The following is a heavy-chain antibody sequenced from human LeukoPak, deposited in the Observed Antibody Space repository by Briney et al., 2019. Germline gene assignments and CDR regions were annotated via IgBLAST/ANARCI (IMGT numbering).Heavy chain of an antibody. V-gene: IGHV4-59*08. CDR2: IYYSGST. J-gene: IGHJ4*02. Sequence: SETLSLTCTVSGGSISSYYWSWIRQPPGKGLEWIGYIYYSGSTNYNPSLKSRVTISVDTSKNQFSLKLSSVTAADTAAYYCASLALAYCGGDCFFFDYWGQGTLVTVSS. D-gene: IGHD2-21*02. CDR3: ASLALAYCGGDCFFFDY. CDR1: GGSISSYY.